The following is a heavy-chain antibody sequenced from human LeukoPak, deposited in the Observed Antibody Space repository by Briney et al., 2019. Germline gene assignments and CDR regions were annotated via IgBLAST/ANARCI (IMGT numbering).Heavy chain of an antibody. V-gene: IGHV4-59*01. J-gene: IGHJ5*02. D-gene: IGHD3-10*01. Sequence: PSETLSLTCTVSGGSISSYYWSWIRQPPGKGLEWIGYIYYSGSTNYNPSLKSRVTISVDTSKNQFSLKLSSVTAADTAVYYCARENLNYGSTLGWFDPWGQGTLVTVSS. CDR2: IYYSGST. CDR3: ARENLNYGSTLGWFDP. CDR1: GGSISSYY.